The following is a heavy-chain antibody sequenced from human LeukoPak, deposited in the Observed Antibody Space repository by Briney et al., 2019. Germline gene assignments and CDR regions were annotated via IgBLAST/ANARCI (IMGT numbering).Heavy chain of an antibody. Sequence: GRSLRLSCAASGFSFRSYGMHWVRQAPGKGLEWVAVISYEGSNEYYADSVKGRFTISRDNSKNTLYLQMTSLRAEDTGVYYCAKDVIRYYYDSSGYYGDYWGQGTLVTVSS. V-gene: IGHV3-30*18. CDR2: ISYEGSNE. CDR3: AKDVIRYYYDSSGYYGDY. CDR1: GFSFRSYG. J-gene: IGHJ4*02. D-gene: IGHD3-22*01.